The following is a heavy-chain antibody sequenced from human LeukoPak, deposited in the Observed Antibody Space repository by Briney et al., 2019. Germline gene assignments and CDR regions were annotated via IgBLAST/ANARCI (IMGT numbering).Heavy chain of an antibody. CDR1: GFTFSNCA. CDR3: AKLRHLREIDY. J-gene: IGHJ4*02. V-gene: IGHV3-23*01. D-gene: IGHD3-3*01. Sequence: GGSLRLSCAASGFTFSNCAMSWVRQAPGKGLEWVSAISGSGGGTYYADSVKGRFTISRDNSKNTLYLQMNSLRAEDTAVYYCAKLRHLREIDYWGQGTLVTVSS. CDR2: ISGSGGGT.